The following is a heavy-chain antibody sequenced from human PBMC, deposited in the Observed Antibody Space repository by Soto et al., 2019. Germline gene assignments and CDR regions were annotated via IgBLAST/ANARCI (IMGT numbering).Heavy chain of an antibody. J-gene: IGHJ6*02. Sequence: QVQLVQSGAEVKKPGSSVKVSCRASGGTFSNYAISWVRQAPGQGLEWMGGIVPAFGTPNYALNLQGRITITADDSTTTVYMDRSSLRYEDTAVYYCARGATIFGVAAYSYYEMEVGGQGTTVTVSS. CDR2: IVPAFGTP. D-gene: IGHD3-3*01. V-gene: IGHV1-69*01. CDR3: ARGATIFGVAAYSYYEMEV. CDR1: GGTFSNYA.